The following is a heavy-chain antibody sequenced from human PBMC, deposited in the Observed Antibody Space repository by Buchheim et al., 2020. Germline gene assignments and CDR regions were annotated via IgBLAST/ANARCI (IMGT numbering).Heavy chain of an antibody. CDR2: VSADNGRT. J-gene: IGHJ4*02. Sequence: QVQLVQSGGEVKKPGASVKVSCKASGYTFTTYGITWVRQATGQGLEWLGWVSADNGRTNYAEKVQGRVTMTTDTSTSTAYMELTNLTSDDMAVYYCARGSVTVDYWGQGTL. CDR3: ARGSVTVDY. V-gene: IGHV1-18*03. CDR1: GYTFTTYG. D-gene: IGHD3-22*01.